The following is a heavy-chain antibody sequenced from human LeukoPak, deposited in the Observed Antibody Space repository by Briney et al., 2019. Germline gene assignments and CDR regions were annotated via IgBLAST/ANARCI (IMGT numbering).Heavy chain of an antibody. D-gene: IGHD3-16*02. J-gene: IGHJ4*02. V-gene: IGHV3-33*06. Sequence: PGGSLRLSCAASGFTFSSYGMHWVRQAPGKGLEWVAVIWYDGSNKYYADSVKGRFTIPRDNSKNTLYLQMNSLRAEDTAVYYCAKEAYDYVWGSYLFDYWGQGTLVTVSS. CDR1: GFTFSSYG. CDR2: IWYDGSNK. CDR3: AKEAYDYVWGSYLFDY.